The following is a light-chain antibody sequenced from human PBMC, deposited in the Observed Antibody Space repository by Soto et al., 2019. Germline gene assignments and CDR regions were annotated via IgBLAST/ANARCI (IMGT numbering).Light chain of an antibody. CDR2: AAS. CDR3: QKYYSAPYT. V-gene: IGKV1-27*01. CDR1: QGINNF. Sequence: DIQMTQSPSALSASVGDRVTITSRASQGINNFLAWYQQKPGKVPKLLISAASTLQSGVPSRFSGSGSGTDFTLTISSLQPEDVATYYCQKYYSAPYTFGHGTKLEIK. J-gene: IGKJ2*01.